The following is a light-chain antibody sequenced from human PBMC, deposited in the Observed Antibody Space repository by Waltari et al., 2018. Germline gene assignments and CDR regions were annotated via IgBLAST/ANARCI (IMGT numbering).Light chain of an antibody. J-gene: IGKJ1*01. V-gene: IGKV3-20*01. CDR1: QSVGRS. CDR2: DAS. Sequence: EIVLTQSPGTLSLSPGERATLACRASQSVGRSLAWYQQKPGQAPRLLIYDASRRATGIPDRFSGSGSGTDFSLTISTLEPEDFAVYDCQHYVRLPATFGRGTKVEI. CDR3: QHYVRLPAT.